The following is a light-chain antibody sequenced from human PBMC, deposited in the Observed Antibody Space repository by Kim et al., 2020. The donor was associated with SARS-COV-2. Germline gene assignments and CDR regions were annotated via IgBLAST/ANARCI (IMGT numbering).Light chain of an antibody. CDR3: QQYGTSPPYT. CDR1: QTVCSTC. J-gene: IGKJ2*01. V-gene: IGKV3-20*01. CDR2: SAS. Sequence: SPGERATLSCRASQTVCSTCLAWYQQKPGQAPRLLIYSASNRATGIPDRFSGGGSGTDFTLTISRLEPEDFAVYYCQQYGTSPPYTFGQGTKLEI.